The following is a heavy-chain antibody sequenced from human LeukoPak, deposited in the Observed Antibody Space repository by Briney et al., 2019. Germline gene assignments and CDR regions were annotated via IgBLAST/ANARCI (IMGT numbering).Heavy chain of an antibody. CDR1: GGSISSYY. Sequence: ASETLSLTCTVSGGSISSYYWSWIRQPPGKGLEWIGYIYYSGSTNYSPSLKSRVTISVDTPKNQFSLKLSSVTAADTAVYYCARGGIQQQLAYYYYGMDVWGQGTTVTVSS. CDR3: ARGGIQQQLAYYYYGMDV. J-gene: IGHJ6*02. CDR2: IYYSGST. V-gene: IGHV4-59*01. D-gene: IGHD6-13*01.